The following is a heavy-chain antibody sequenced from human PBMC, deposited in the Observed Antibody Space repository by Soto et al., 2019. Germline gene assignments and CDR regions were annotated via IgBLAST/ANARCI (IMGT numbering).Heavy chain of an antibody. J-gene: IGHJ4*02. V-gene: IGHV3-23*01. D-gene: IGHD2-2*01. CDR2: ISGSGGST. Sequence: PGGSLRLSCAASGFTFSSYAMSWVRQAPGKGLAWVSAISGSGGSTYYADSVKGRLTISRDNSKSTLYLQMNSLRAEDTAVYYCAKWDQQSHDSVPFDYWGQGTRVTVAS. CDR1: GFTFSSYA. CDR3: AKWDQQSHDSVPFDY.